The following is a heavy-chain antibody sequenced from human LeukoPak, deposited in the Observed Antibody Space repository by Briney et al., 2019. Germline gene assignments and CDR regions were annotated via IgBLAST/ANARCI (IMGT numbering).Heavy chain of an antibody. CDR3: ARKKGSRTYFDY. CDR2: IYYSGST. V-gene: IGHV4-59*08. Sequence: SETLSLTCTVSGGSISSYYWSWIRQPPGKGLEWIGYIYYSGSTNYNPSLRSRVTISVDTSKNQFSLKLSSVTAADTAVYYCARKKGSRTYFDYWGQGTLVTVSS. D-gene: IGHD1-14*01. J-gene: IGHJ4*02. CDR1: GGSISSYY.